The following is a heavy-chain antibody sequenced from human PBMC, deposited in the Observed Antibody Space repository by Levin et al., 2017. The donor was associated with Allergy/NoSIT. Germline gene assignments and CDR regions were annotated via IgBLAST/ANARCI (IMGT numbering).Heavy chain of an antibody. Sequence: GGSLRLSCAASGFTFSSYGMHWVRQAPGKGLEWVAVISYDGSNKYYADSVKGRFTISRDNSKNTLYLQMNSLRAEDTAVYYCAKVEYYYGSGSYLMDYWGQGTLVTVSS. J-gene: IGHJ4*02. V-gene: IGHV3-30*18. CDR3: AKVEYYYGSGSYLMDY. CDR2: ISYDGSNK. D-gene: IGHD3-10*01. CDR1: GFTFSSYG.